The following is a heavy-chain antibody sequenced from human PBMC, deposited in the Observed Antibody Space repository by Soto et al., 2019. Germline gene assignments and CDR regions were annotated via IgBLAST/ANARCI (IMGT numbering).Heavy chain of an antibody. D-gene: IGHD1-26*01. CDR1: GGTFSSYA. Sequence: SVKVSCKASGGTFSSYAISWVRQAPGQGLEWMGGIIPIFGTANYAQKFQGRVTITAEESTSKAYMELSSLRSEDTAVYYCARGAVGGTTLRVYGMDVWGQGTTVTVSS. V-gene: IGHV1-69*13. J-gene: IGHJ6*02. CDR3: ARGAVGGTTLRVYGMDV. CDR2: IIPIFGTA.